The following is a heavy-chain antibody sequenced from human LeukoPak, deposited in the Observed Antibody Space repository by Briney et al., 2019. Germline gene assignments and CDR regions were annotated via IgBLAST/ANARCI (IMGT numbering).Heavy chain of an antibody. V-gene: IGHV4-61*02. Sequence: SQTLSLTCTVSGGSISSGSYYWSWIRQPAGKGLEWIGRIYYSGSTYYNPSLKSRVTISVDTSKNQFSLKLSSVTAADTAVYYCAREPRSPITMVRGVIMDAFDTWGQGTMVTVSS. D-gene: IGHD3-10*01. CDR3: AREPRSPITMVRGVIMDAFDT. J-gene: IGHJ3*02. CDR2: IYYSGST. CDR1: GGSISSGSYY.